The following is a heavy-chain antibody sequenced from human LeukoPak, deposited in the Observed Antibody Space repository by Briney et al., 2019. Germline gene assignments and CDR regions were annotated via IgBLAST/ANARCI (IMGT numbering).Heavy chain of an antibody. CDR3: ARDRGILTGSYTSDFDY. J-gene: IGHJ4*02. Sequence: ASVKVSCKASGYTFTSYGISWVRQAPGQGLEWMGWISAYNGNTNYAQKLQGRVTMTTDPSTSTAYMELRSLISDDTAVYYCARDRGILTGSYTSDFDYWGQGTLVTVSS. CDR1: GYTFTSYG. CDR2: ISAYNGNT. V-gene: IGHV1-18*01. D-gene: IGHD3-9*01.